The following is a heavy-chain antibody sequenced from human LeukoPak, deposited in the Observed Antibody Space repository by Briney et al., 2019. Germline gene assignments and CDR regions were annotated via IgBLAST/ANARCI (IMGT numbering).Heavy chain of an antibody. CDR1: GFTFDDYA. D-gene: IGHD6-13*01. CDR3: ARAPHLVPFDY. CDR2: ISWNSGSI. J-gene: IGHJ4*02. Sequence: PGGSLRLSCAASGFTFDDYAMHWVRQAPGKGLEWVSGISWNSGSIGYADSVKGRFTISRDNAKNSLYLQMNSLRAEDTAVYYCARAPHLVPFDYWGQGTLVTVSS. V-gene: IGHV3-9*01.